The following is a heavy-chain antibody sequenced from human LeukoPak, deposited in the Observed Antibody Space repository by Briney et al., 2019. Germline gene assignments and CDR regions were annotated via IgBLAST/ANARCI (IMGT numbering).Heavy chain of an antibody. V-gene: IGHV4-34*01. CDR1: GGSFSGYY. Sequence: SETLSLTCAVYGGSFSGYYWSWIRQPPGKGLEWIGEINHSGSTNYNPSLKSRATISVDTSKNQFSLKLDSVTAADAALYYCARDRDRYGGTDYWGQGTLVTASS. J-gene: IGHJ4*02. CDR3: ARDRDRYGGTDY. CDR2: INHSGST. D-gene: IGHD2-21*01.